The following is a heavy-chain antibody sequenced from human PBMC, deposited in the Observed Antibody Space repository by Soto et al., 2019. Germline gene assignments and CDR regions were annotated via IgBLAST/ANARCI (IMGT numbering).Heavy chain of an antibody. Sequence: SETLSLTCAVSGGSISSSSWWIWVRQPPGKGLEWIGEIYHSESTNYNPSLKSRVTISVDKSKNQFSLKLSSVTAADTAVYYCAREIAAAGTRDYYYYYGMDVWGQGTTVTVSS. CDR3: AREIAAAGTRDYYYYYGMDV. CDR2: IYHSEST. CDR1: GGSISSSSW. D-gene: IGHD6-13*01. J-gene: IGHJ6*02. V-gene: IGHV4-4*02.